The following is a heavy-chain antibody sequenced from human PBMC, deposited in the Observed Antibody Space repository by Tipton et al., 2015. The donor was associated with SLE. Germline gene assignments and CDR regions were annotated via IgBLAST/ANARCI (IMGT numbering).Heavy chain of an antibody. J-gene: IGHJ4*02. CDR2: IYYSGST. CDR3: ARMYSSSSYFDY. D-gene: IGHD6-6*01. Sequence: TLSLTCTVSGGSISSYYWSWIRQPPGKGLEWIGYIYYSGSTNYNPSLKSRVTISVDTSKNQFSQKLSSVTAADTAVYYCARMYSSSSYFDYWGQGTLVTVSS. CDR1: GGSISSYY. V-gene: IGHV4-59*01.